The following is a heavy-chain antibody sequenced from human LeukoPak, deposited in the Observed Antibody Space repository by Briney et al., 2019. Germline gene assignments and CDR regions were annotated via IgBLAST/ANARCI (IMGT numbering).Heavy chain of an antibody. J-gene: IGHJ4*02. V-gene: IGHV1-46*01. D-gene: IGHD6-13*01. CDR3: AREAYSSSWYVDD. CDR1: GYTFTSYY. CDR2: INPSGGST. Sequence: ASVRVSCKASGYTFTSYYMHWVRQAPGQGLEWMGVINPSGGSTSYAQKFQGRVTMTRDMSTSTVYMELSSLRSEDTAVYYCAREAYSSSWYVDDWGQGTLVTVSS.